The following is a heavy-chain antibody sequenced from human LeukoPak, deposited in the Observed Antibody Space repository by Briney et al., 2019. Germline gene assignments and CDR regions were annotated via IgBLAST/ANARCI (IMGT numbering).Heavy chain of an antibody. J-gene: IGHJ4*02. CDR3: ARFCSDTSCYGY. CDR1: GFTFSSST. CDR2: ISSNSNDI. D-gene: IGHD3-3*01. Sequence: GGSLRLSCAASGFTFSSSTMNWVRQAPGKGLEWVSSISSNSNDIYYADSLKGRFTISRDNAKNSLYQQMNSLRAEDTAVYYCARFCSDTSCYGYWGQGALVTVSS. V-gene: IGHV3-21*01.